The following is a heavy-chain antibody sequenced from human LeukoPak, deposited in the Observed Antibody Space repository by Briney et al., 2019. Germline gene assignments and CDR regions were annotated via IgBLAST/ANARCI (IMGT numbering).Heavy chain of an antibody. CDR2: IKSKTDGGTT. Sequence: GGSLRLSCAASGFTFSNAWMRWVRQAPGKGLEWVGRIKSKTDGGTTDYAAPVKGRFTISRADSKNTLYLQMNSLKTEDTAVYYCTTEGSGYYIAPDFDYWGQGTLVTVSS. J-gene: IGHJ4*02. V-gene: IGHV3-15*01. CDR3: TTEGSGYYIAPDFDY. CDR1: GFTFSNAW. D-gene: IGHD3-22*01.